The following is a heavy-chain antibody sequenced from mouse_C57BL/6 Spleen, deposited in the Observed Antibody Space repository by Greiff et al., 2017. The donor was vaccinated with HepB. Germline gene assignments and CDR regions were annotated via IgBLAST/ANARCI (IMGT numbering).Heavy chain of an antibody. CDR3: ARETGSYYFDY. CDR2: INYDGSST. J-gene: IGHJ2*01. CDR1: GFTFSDYY. D-gene: IGHD4-1*01. Sequence: EVKVVESEGGLVQPGRSMKLSCTASGFTFSDYYMAWVRQVPEKGLEWVANINYDGSSTYYLDSLKSRFIISRDNAKNILYLQMSSLKSEDTATYYCARETGSYYFDYWGQGTTLTVSS. V-gene: IGHV5-16*01.